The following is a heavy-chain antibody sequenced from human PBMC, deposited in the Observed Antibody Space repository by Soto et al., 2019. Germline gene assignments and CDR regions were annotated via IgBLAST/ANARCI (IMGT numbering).Heavy chain of an antibody. V-gene: IGHV4-30-2*01. Sequence: SETLCLTCAVSGGSSRSGGYSWSWIRQPPGKGLEWIGYIYHSGSTYYNPSLKSRVTISVDRSKNQFSLKLSSVTDADTAVYYCARVSDRWGQGTLVTVSS. CDR1: GGSSRSGGYS. CDR3: ARVSDR. J-gene: IGHJ5*02. CDR2: IYHSGST.